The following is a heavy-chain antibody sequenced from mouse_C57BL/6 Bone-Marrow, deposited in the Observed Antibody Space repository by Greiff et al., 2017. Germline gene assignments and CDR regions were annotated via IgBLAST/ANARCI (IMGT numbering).Heavy chain of an antibody. D-gene: IGHD2-3*01. Sequence: DVQLQESGGGLVQPGGSLKLSCAASGFTFSDYYMYWVRQTPEKRLEWVAYISNGGGSTYYPDTVKGRFTISRDNAKNTLYLQMSRLKSEDTAMYYCARHDGQGAMDYWGQGTSVTVSS. CDR1: GFTFSDYY. J-gene: IGHJ4*01. V-gene: IGHV5-12*01. CDR3: ARHDGQGAMDY. CDR2: ISNGGGST.